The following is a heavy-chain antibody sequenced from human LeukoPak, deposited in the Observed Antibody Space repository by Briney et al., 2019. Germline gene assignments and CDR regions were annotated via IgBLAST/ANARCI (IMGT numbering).Heavy chain of an antibody. CDR2: IRASVSST. Sequence: PGESLRLSCAASGFTFSSYGLSWVRQAPGKGLEWVSAIRASVSSTYYADSVQGRFIISRDNSKNTLYLQMDSLRADDTAVYYCAKDLNNHGRGFDYWGQGTLVTVSS. CDR1: GFTFSSYG. V-gene: IGHV3-23*01. J-gene: IGHJ4*02. D-gene: IGHD1-14*01. CDR3: AKDLNNHGRGFDY.